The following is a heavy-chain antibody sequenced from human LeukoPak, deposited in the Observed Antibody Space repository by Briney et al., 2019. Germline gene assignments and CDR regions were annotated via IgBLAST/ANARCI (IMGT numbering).Heavy chain of an antibody. CDR3: ARDNPVWGSYRYLRYFDL. Sequence: SETLSLTCTVSGGSISSGGYYWSWIRQHPGTGLEWIGYIYYSGSTYYNPSLKSRVTISVDTSKNQFSLKLSSVTAADTAVYYCARDNPVWGSYRYLRYFDLWGRGTLVTVSS. J-gene: IGHJ2*01. D-gene: IGHD3-16*02. CDR2: IYYSGST. CDR1: GGSISSGGYY. V-gene: IGHV4-31*03.